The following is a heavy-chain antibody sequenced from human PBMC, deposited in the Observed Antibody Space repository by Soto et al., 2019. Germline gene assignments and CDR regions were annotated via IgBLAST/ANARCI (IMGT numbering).Heavy chain of an antibody. J-gene: IGHJ5*02. CDR2: INGGSGDT. CDR3: ARSVNIAFDH. D-gene: IGHD4-4*01. Sequence: QVQLVQSGAEVQRPGAAVKVSCKASGYTFTKFSIHWMCQAPGQRLEWMGWINGGSGDTHYSQEFQGRVTFTRDTSANTAYMQLSSLSSEDTAVFYCARSVNIAFDHWGQGTLVTVSS. CDR1: GYTFTKFS. V-gene: IGHV1-3*01.